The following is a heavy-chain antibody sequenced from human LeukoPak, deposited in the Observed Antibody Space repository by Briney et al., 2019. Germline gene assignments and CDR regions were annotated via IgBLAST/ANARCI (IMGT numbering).Heavy chain of an antibody. CDR3: ARRASYNSGIFDY. Sequence: GGSLRLSCGASGFTFSRYWMTWVRQAPGKGLEWVANIKQDGSVHSVKGRFTISRDNAKNSLYLQMNSLRAEDTAVYYCARRASYNSGIFDYWGQGTLVTVSS. CDR2: IKQDG. V-gene: IGHV3-7*01. J-gene: IGHJ4*02. CDR1: GFTFSRYW. D-gene: IGHD1-1*01.